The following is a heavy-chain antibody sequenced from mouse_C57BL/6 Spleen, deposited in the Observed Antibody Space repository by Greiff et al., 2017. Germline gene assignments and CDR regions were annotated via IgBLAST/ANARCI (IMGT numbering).Heavy chain of an antibody. CDR3: TRESDIRGGYYYAMDY. CDR1: GFTFSSYA. D-gene: IGHD1-3*01. V-gene: IGHV5-9-1*02. CDR2: ISSGGDYI. Sequence: EVKLVESGEGLVKPGGSLKLSCAASGFTFSSYAMSWVRQTPEKRLEWVAYISSGGDYIYYADTVKGRFTISSDNARNTLYLQMSSLKSEDTAMYYCTRESDIRGGYYYAMDYWGQGTSVTVSS. J-gene: IGHJ4*01.